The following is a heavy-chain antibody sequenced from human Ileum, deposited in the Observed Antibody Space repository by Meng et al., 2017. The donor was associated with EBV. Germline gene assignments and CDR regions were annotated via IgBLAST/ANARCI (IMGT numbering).Heavy chain of an antibody. CDR1: GAPSPRSGIY. D-gene: IGHD1-26*01. J-gene: IGHJ4*02. CDR3: ARDLRVGGAFDY. V-gene: IGHV4-61*08. CDR2: VNYNGDS. Sequence: VHQQQPWPIPLTPLTALVPTGLVTGAPSPRSGIYWSWLRQSPGKGLEWLGYVNYNGDSTYNPSLKSRVTIFIDTSKKQFYLNLTSATAADTAIYYCARDLRVGGAFDYWGQGTLVTVSS.